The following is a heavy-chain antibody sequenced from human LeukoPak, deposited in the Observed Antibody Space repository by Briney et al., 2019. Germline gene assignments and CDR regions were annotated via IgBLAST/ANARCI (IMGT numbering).Heavy chain of an antibody. CDR2: IYYSGST. D-gene: IGHD6-13*01. V-gene: IGHV4-39*07. CDR1: GGSISSSSYY. Sequence: SETLSLTCTVSGGSISSSSYYWGWIRQPPGKGLEWIGSIYYSGSTYYNPSLKSRVTISVDTSKNQFSLRLRSVTAADTAVYYCARQIASAGTAGFDFWGQGALVTVSS. CDR3: ARQIASAGTAGFDF. J-gene: IGHJ4*02.